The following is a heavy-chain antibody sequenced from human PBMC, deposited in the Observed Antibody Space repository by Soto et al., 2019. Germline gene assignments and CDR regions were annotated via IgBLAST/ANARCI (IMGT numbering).Heavy chain of an antibody. V-gene: IGHV4-39*01. J-gene: IGHJ6*03. D-gene: IGHD3-16*02. CDR2: IYYSGST. Sequence: QLQLQESGPGLVKPSETLSLTCTVSGGSISSSSYYWGWIRQPPGKGLEWIGSIYYSGSTYYNPSLKSRVTISVDTSKNQCSLKLSSVTAADTAVYYCARSPYDYIWGSYRSADYYYYMDVWGKGTTVTVSS. CDR3: ARSPYDYIWGSYRSADYYYYMDV. CDR1: GGSISSSSYY.